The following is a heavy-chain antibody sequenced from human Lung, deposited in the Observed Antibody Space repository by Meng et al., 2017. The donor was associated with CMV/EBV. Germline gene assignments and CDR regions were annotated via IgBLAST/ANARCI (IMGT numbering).Heavy chain of an antibody. J-gene: IGHJ4*02. CDR3: ARPGSYGGTPYYFDY. D-gene: IGHD4-23*01. CDR1: GFTFSSYA. V-gene: IGHV3-30-3*01. CDR2: ISYDGSNK. Sequence: GESLKISCAASGFTFSSYAMHWVRQAPGKGLEWVAVISYDGSNKYYADSVKGRFTISRDNSKNTLYLQMNSLRAEDTAVYYCARPGSYGGTPYYFDYWRQGTLVXVSS.